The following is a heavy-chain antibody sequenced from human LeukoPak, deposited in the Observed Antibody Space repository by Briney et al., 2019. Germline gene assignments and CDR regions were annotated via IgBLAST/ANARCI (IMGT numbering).Heavy chain of an antibody. CDR3: ARADWLYGSGSLNAFDI. D-gene: IGHD3-10*01. Sequence: SETLSLTCTVSGGSISSYYWSWIRQPPGKGLEWIGYIYYSRSTKYNPSLKSRITMSVDTSKKQFSLKLSSVTAADTGVYYCARADWLYGSGSLNAFDIWSQGTMVTVSS. CDR1: GGSISSYY. J-gene: IGHJ3*02. CDR2: IYYSRST. V-gene: IGHV4-59*12.